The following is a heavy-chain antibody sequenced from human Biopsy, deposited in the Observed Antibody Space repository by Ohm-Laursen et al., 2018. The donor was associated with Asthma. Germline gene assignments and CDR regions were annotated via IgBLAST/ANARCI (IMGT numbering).Heavy chain of an antibody. CDR1: GGAIRTSGYY. Sequence: TLSLTCTVSGGAIRTSGYYWGWIRQPPGKGLEWIGSMYYSGSAYYNPSLESRVTISVDTSKNQFSLKLSSVTAADTAVYYCAKVYDYAYHYDAFDIWGQGTMVTVSS. J-gene: IGHJ3*02. CDR2: MYYSGSA. CDR3: AKVYDYAYHYDAFDI. D-gene: IGHD4-17*01. V-gene: IGHV4-39*01.